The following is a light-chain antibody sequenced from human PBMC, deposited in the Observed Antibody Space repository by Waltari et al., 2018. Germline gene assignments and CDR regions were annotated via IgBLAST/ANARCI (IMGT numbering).Light chain of an antibody. CDR3: QQYRTNPWT. CDR2: KAS. Sequence: DIQMTQSPSTLSASVGDRVTLTCRDSQSINSWLAWYKKKPGIAPKLLIYKASSLESGVPSRFSGSGSGTEFTLTSSSLQPDYLATYYCQQYRTNPWTFGQGTKVEIE. V-gene: IGKV1-5*03. J-gene: IGKJ1*01. CDR1: QSINSW.